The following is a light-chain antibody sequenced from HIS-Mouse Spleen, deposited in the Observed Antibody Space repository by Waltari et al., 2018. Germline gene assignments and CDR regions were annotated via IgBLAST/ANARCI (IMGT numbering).Light chain of an antibody. CDR1: QGISSY. CDR2: AAS. V-gene: IGKV1-8*01. CDR3: QQYYSYPLT. Sequence: SFSASTGDRVTITCRASQGISSYLAWYQQKPGKAPKLLIYAASTLQSGVPSRFSGSGSGTDFTLTISCLQSEDFATYYCQQYYSYPLTFGPGTKVDIK. J-gene: IGKJ3*01.